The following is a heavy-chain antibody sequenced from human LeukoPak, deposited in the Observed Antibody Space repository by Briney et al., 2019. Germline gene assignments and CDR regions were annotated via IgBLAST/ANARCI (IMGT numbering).Heavy chain of an antibody. V-gene: IGHV3-23*01. CDR1: GFTFSSYG. D-gene: IGHD3-22*01. CDR3: AKVRVIVVVITTPFDY. Sequence: PGGSLRLSCAASGFTFSSYGMSWVRQAPGKGLEWVSAISGSGGSTYYADSVKGWFTISRDNSKNTLYLQMNSLRAEDTAVYYCAKVRVIVVVITTPFDYWGQGTLVTVSS. CDR2: ISGSGGST. J-gene: IGHJ4*02.